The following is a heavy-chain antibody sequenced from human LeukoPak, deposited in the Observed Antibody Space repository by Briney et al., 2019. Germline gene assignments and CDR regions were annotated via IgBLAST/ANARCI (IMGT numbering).Heavy chain of an antibody. V-gene: IGHV1-3*01. CDR2: INAGNGNT. D-gene: IGHD7-27*01. J-gene: IGHJ4*02. Sequence: ASVKVSCKASGYTFTSYAMHWVRQAPGQRLEWMGWINAGNGNTKYSQKFQGRVTITRDTSASTAYMELSSLRSEDTAVYYCARFGHENWGGFNYWGQGTLVTVSS. CDR3: ARFGHENWGGFNY. CDR1: GYTFTSYA.